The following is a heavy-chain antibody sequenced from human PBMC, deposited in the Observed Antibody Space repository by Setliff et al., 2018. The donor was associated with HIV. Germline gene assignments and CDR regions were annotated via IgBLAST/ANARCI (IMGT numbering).Heavy chain of an antibody. Sequence: SVKVSCKASGGTFRTYAITWVRQAPGQGLEWMGGIIPMIGTPNYAQSFQGRVTFTADESTRTLYIELRSLRSEDTAVYFCAKNNIYSGSYWGNYCYYYIDVWGEGTTVTVS. D-gene: IGHD1-26*01. V-gene: IGHV1-69*13. J-gene: IGHJ6*03. CDR1: GGTFRTYA. CDR3: AKNNIYSGSYWGNYCYYYIDV. CDR2: IIPMIGTP.